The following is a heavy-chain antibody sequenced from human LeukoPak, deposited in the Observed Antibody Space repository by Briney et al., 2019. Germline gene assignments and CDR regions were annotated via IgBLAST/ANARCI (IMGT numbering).Heavy chain of an antibody. Sequence: SETLSLPCTVSGGSISSSSYYCGWIRQPPGKGLEWITTIYYSGSTYYKPSRKSRSTISVDTSKNQFSLKLTSVTAADTAVYYCARRLAGTEDYWGQGTLVTVSS. CDR2: IYYSGST. J-gene: IGHJ4*02. V-gene: IGHV4-39*01. D-gene: IGHD6-13*01. CDR3: ARRLAGTEDY. CDR1: GGSISSSSYY.